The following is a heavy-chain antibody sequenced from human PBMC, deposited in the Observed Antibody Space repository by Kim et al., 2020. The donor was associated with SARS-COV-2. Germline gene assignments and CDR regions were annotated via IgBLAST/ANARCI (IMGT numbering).Heavy chain of an antibody. D-gene: IGHD3-16*02. V-gene: IGHV3-11*03. Sequence: NYAASVKGRFTISRDSAKNSLSLQMNSLRAEDTAVYYCAGLIGRIDYYFDFWGQGTLVTVSS. J-gene: IGHJ4*02. CDR3: AGLIGRIDYYFDF.